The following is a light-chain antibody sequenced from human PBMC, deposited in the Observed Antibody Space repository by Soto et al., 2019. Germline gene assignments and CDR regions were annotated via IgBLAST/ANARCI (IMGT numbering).Light chain of an antibody. CDR1: QSISSY. Sequence: DIQMTQTPSSLSASVGDRVTITCRASQSISSYLNWYQQKPGKAPRVLIFAASSLQSGVPARFSGSGSGTDFTLTISSLQPEDFATYYCQQSYSPVWTFGQGTTVDIK. CDR3: QQSYSPVWT. V-gene: IGKV1-39*01. J-gene: IGKJ1*01. CDR2: AAS.